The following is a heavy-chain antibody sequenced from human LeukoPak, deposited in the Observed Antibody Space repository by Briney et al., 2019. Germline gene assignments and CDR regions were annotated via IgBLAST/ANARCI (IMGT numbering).Heavy chain of an antibody. CDR1: GFTFSSYG. D-gene: IGHD1-26*01. Sequence: GGTLRLSCAASGFTFSSYGMSWVRQAPGKGLEWVSAISGSGGSTYYADSVKGRFTISRDNSKNTLYLQMNSLRAADTAVYYCARDPYSGSYGNYYYYFMDVWGKGTTVTISS. CDR3: ARDPYSGSYGNYYYYFMDV. J-gene: IGHJ6*03. V-gene: IGHV3-23*01. CDR2: ISGSGGST.